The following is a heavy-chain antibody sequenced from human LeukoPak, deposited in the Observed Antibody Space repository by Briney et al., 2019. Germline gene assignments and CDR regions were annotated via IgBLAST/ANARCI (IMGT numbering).Heavy chain of an antibody. D-gene: IGHD3-22*01. V-gene: IGHV3-23*01. CDR2: ISGSGGST. J-gene: IGHJ1*01. CDR3: AKVPRTYYYDSSGTQYFKH. Sequence: GGSLRLSCAASGFTFSSYAMSWVRQAPGKGLEWVSAISGSGGSTYYADSVKGRFTISRDNSKNTLYLQMNSLRAEDTAVYYCAKVPRTYYYDSSGTQYFKHWGQGTLVTVSS. CDR1: GFTFSSYA.